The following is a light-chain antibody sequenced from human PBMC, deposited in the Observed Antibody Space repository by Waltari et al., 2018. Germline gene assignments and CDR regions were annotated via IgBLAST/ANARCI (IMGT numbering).Light chain of an antibody. J-gene: IGKJ1*01. Sequence: EIVWTQSPGTLSLSPGERATLSCRARQSVGKYVAWYQQRPGQAPRLLIYETYRRATGTPDRFSGSGSGTDFSLTISRLEPEDFAVYYCQKYESLPATFGQGTTVEIK. CDR2: ETY. CDR1: QSVGKY. CDR3: QKYESLPAT. V-gene: IGKV3-20*01.